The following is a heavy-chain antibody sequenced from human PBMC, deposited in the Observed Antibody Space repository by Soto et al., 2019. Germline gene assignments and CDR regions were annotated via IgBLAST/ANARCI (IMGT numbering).Heavy chain of an antibody. V-gene: IGHV3-20*04. CDR1: GFTFDDYG. CDR3: ASQLKGSGYSEPTAPTEVSDY. Sequence: AGGSLRLSCAASGFTFDDYGMSWVRQAPGKGLEWVSGINWNGGSTGYADSVKGRFTISRDNAKNSLYLQMNSLRAEDTALYYCASQLKGSGYSEPTAPTEVSDYWGQGTLVTVSS. CDR2: INWNGGST. D-gene: IGHD3-22*01. J-gene: IGHJ4*02.